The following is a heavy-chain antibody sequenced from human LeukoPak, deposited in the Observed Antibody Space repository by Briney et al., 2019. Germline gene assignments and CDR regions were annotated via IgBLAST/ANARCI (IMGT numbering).Heavy chain of an antibody. CDR1: GFTFSSYG. Sequence: GGSLRLSCAASGFTFSSYGMHWVRQAPGKGLEWVAVISYDGSNKYYADSVKGRFTISRDNSKNTLYLQMNSLRGEDTAVYYCAKNSGSYDGAFDIWGQGTMVTVSS. J-gene: IGHJ3*02. V-gene: IGHV3-30*18. CDR2: ISYDGSNK. CDR3: AKNSGSYDGAFDI. D-gene: IGHD1-26*01.